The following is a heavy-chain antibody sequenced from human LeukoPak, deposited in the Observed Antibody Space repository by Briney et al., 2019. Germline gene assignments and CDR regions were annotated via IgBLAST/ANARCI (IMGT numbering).Heavy chain of an antibody. Sequence: GGSLRLSCEVSGFTFSSYGMSWVRQAPGRGLEWVSSISGSGGSTNYADSVKGRFTISRDNSENTLYLQMNTLRAEDAAVYYCAKVTSGGSCYQSDYWGQGTLVTVSS. J-gene: IGHJ4*02. D-gene: IGHD2-15*01. CDR1: GFTFSSYG. V-gene: IGHV3-23*01. CDR3: AKVTSGGSCYQSDY. CDR2: ISGSGGST.